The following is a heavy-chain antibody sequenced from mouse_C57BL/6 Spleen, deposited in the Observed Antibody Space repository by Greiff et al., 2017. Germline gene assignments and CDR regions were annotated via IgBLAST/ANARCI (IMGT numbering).Heavy chain of an antibody. CDR1: GFTFSSYA. CDR3: ARDEGNYYAMDY. CDR2: ISDGGSYT. J-gene: IGHJ4*01. V-gene: IGHV5-4*01. Sequence: EVQVVESGGGLVKPGGSLKLSCAASGFTFSSYAMSWVRQTPEKRLEWVATISDGGSYTYYPDNVKGRFTISRYNAKNNRYLQMSHLKSEDTAMFYCARDEGNYYAMDYWGQGTSVTVSS.